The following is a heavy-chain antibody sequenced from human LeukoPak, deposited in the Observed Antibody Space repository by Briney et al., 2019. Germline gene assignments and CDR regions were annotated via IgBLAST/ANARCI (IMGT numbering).Heavy chain of an antibody. V-gene: IGHV4-61*02. Sequence: SQTLSLTCTVSGGSISSGSYYWSWIRQPAGKGLEWIGRIYTSGSTNYNPSLKSRVTISVDTSKNQFSLKLSSVTAAGTAVYYCARAPGLTVTHYYYYYMDVWGKGTTVTVSS. CDR2: IYTSGST. CDR1: GGSISSGSYY. J-gene: IGHJ6*03. CDR3: ARAPGLTVTHYYYYYMDV. D-gene: IGHD4-11*01.